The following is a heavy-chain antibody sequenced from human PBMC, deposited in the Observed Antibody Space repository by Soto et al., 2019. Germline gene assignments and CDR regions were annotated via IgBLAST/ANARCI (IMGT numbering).Heavy chain of an antibody. CDR1: GGSIFSDD. CDR3: ARGYWFDP. Sequence: PSETLSLTCTVSGGSIFSDDWTWIRQPPGKGLEWIGYISRGGSSRYAPSLKGRVTFSTDTSKNQVSLKLTYVTVADTGVYYCARGYWFDPWGPGTLVTVS. J-gene: IGHJ5*02. CDR2: ISRGGSS. V-gene: IGHV4-59*01.